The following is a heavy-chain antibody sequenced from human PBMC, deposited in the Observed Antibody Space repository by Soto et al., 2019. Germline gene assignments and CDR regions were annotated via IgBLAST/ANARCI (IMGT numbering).Heavy chain of an antibody. D-gene: IGHD6-19*01. CDR3: TAAYSYSSSLSFDY. CDR1: GFTFSKDW. CDR2: IKSKADGGTI. Sequence: EVQLVESGGGLVKPGGSLRLSCAASGFTFSKDWMTWVRQAPGQGLEWVGRIKSKADGGTIDYAAPVKGRFTISRDDSKNTLYLQMNSLKTVDTAMYSCTAAYSYSSSLSFDYGGKGALVSVSS. V-gene: IGHV3-15*01. J-gene: IGHJ4*02.